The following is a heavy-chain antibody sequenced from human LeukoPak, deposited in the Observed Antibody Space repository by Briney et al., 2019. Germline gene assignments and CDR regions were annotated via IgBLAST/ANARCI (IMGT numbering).Heavy chain of an antibody. J-gene: IGHJ4*02. CDR3: ARDWGYYDSSGYK. CDR2: IIPIFGTA. D-gene: IGHD3-22*01. CDR1: GGTFSSYA. V-gene: IGHV1-69*01. Sequence: SVKVSCKASGGTFSSYAISWVRQAPGQGLEWMGGIIPIFGTADYAQKFQGRVTITADESTSTAYMELSSLRSEDTAVYYCARDWGYYDSSGYKWGQGTLVTVSS.